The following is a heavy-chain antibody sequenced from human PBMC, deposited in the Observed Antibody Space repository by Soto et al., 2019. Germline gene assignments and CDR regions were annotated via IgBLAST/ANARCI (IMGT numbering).Heavy chain of an antibody. CDR2: ISFDGSKK. CDR3: AKDQGPRRQWLVDPFDS. D-gene: IGHD6-19*01. CDR1: GFTFSYYG. J-gene: IGHJ4*02. V-gene: IGHV3-30*18. Sequence: QVQLVESGGGVVQPGRSLRLSCVGSGFTFSYYGMHWVRQGPGKGLEWVAVISFDGSKKYYRDSVKGRFTISRDDSKNTLYLQMNSLRVEDTAVYYCAKDQGPRRQWLVDPFDSWGQGTLVTVSS.